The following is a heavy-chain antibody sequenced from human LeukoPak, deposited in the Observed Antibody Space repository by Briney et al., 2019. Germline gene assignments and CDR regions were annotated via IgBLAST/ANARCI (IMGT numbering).Heavy chain of an antibody. CDR2: ISSSGSTI. V-gene: IGHV3-48*03. CDR3: ARVGIAAAGLHNWFDP. Sequence: GGSLRLSCAASGFTFSSYEMNWVRQAPGKGLEWVSYISSSGSTIYYADTVKGRFTISRDNAQNSLYLQMNSLRAEDTAVYYCARVGIAAAGLHNWFDPWGQGTLVTVSS. D-gene: IGHD6-13*01. J-gene: IGHJ5*02. CDR1: GFTFSSYE.